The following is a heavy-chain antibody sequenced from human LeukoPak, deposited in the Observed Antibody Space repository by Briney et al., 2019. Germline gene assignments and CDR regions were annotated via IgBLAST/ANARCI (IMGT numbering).Heavy chain of an antibody. V-gene: IGHV3-30*02. CDR2: IRYDGSNK. J-gene: IGHJ3*02. Sequence: GGSLRLSCAASGFTFSSYGMHWVRQAPGKGLEWVAFIRYDGSNKYYADSVKGRFTISRDNSKNTLYLQMNSLRAEDTAVYYCAKRFSYYDFWSGSNGDAFDIWGQGRMVTVSS. CDR3: AKRFSYYDFWSGSNGDAFDI. D-gene: IGHD3-3*01. CDR1: GFTFSSYG.